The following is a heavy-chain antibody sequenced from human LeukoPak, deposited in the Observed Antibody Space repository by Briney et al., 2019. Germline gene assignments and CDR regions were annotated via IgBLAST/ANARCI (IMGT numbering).Heavy chain of an antibody. V-gene: IGHV3-23*01. CDR3: AKVSGLGDLSIFWDYYYYTMDV. CDR1: GFTFSSCA. J-gene: IGHJ6*02. D-gene: IGHD3-16*02. Sequence: AGGSLRLSCAGSGFTFSSCAMSWVRQAPGKGLEWVSTISGSGRSTYYADSVKGRFTISRDNSKNTLYLQTDSLRAEDTAVYYCAKVSGLGDLSIFWDYYYYTMDVWGQGTTVTVSS. CDR2: ISGSGRST.